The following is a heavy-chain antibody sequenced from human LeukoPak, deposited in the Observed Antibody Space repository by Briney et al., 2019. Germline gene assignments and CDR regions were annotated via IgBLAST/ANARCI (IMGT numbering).Heavy chain of an antibody. Sequence: GGSLRLSCAASAITFSNSWMNWVRQAPGEGLEWVATIKPDGSEKWYVNSVKGRFTISRDNAKNSLFLQMNSLRAEDTATYYCARGEFGDYYYFYMDVWGKGTTVTVSS. D-gene: IGHD2/OR15-2a*01. CDR2: IKPDGSEK. V-gene: IGHV3-7*01. CDR3: ARGEFGDYYYFYMDV. CDR1: AITFSNSW. J-gene: IGHJ6*03.